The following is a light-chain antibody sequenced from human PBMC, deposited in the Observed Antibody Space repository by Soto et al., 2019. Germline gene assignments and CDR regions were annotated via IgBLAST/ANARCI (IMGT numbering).Light chain of an antibody. CDR1: QDISNY. CDR3: QQYDNLPLT. V-gene: IGKV1-33*01. Sequence: DIQMTQSPSSLSASVGDRVTSTCQASQDISNYLNWYQQKPGKAPKLLIYDASNLETGVPSRFSGSGSGTDFTFTISSLQPEDIATYYCQQYDNLPLTFGGGTKGDIK. J-gene: IGKJ4*01. CDR2: DAS.